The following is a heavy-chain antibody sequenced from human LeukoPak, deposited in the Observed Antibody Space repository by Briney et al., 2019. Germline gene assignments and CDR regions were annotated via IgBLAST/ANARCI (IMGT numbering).Heavy chain of an antibody. V-gene: IGHV3-48*01. CDR2: ISSSSSTI. CDR3: ARTSYYYYMDV. J-gene: IGHJ6*03. Sequence: GGSLRLSCAASGFTFSDAWMNWVRQAPGKGLEWVSYISSSSSTIYYADSVRGRFTISRDNAKNSLYLQMNSLRAEDTAVYYCARTSYYYYMDVWGKGTTVTVSS. CDR1: GFTFSDAW.